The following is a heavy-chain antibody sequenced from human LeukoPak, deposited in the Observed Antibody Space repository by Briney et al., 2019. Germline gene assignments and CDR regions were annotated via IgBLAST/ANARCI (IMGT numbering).Heavy chain of an antibody. CDR1: GFIFSNYG. CDR3: ARDIGTWPNSLFDY. Sequence: GSLRLSCAASGFIFSNYGFHWVRQAPGKGLEWVALIWSDGSKKYYTDSVKGRFTISRDDSKNTLFLQMNSLRAEDMAVYYCARDIGTWPNSLFDYWGQGNLVTVSS. CDR2: IWSDGSKK. J-gene: IGHJ4*02. V-gene: IGHV3-33*01. D-gene: IGHD4-23*01.